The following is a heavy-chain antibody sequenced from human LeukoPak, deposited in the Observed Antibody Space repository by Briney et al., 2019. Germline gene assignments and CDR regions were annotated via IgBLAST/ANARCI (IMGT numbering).Heavy chain of an antibody. CDR2: IKQDGSEK. Sequence: PGGSLRLSCAAFGFTFSSYWMSWVRQAPGKGLEWVANIKQDGSEKYYVDSVKGRFTISRDNAKNSLYLQMNSLRAEDTAVYHCARVRYYGSGNYVDYFDYWGQGTPVTVSS. V-gene: IGHV3-7*01. CDR3: ARVRYYGSGNYVDYFDY. CDR1: GFTFSSYW. J-gene: IGHJ4*02. D-gene: IGHD3-10*01.